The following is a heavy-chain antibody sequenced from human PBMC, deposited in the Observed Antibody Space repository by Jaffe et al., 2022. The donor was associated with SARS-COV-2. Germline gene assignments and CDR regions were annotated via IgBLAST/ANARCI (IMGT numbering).Heavy chain of an antibody. Sequence: QVQLVESGGGVVQPGRSLRLSCAASGFTFSSYAMHWVRQAPGKGLEWVAVISYDGSNKYYADSVKGRFTISRDNSKNTLYLQMNSLRAEDTAVYYCARARTTVPTRGSAFDIWGQGTMVTVSS. J-gene: IGHJ3*02. CDR3: ARARTTVPTRGSAFDI. CDR1: GFTFSSYA. CDR2: ISYDGSNK. D-gene: IGHD4-17*01. V-gene: IGHV3-30-3*01.